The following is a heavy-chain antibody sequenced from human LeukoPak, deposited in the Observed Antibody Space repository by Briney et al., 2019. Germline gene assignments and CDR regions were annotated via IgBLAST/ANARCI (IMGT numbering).Heavy chain of an antibody. V-gene: IGHV1-69*02. CDR3: ASGLRFLEWLPVDY. Sequence: SVKVSCKASGGTFSSYTISWVRQAPGRGLEWMGRIIPILGIANYAQKFQGRVTITADKSTSTAYMELSSLRSEDTAVYYCASGLRFLEWLPVDYRGQGTLVTVSS. CDR2: IIPILGIA. D-gene: IGHD3-3*01. CDR1: GGTFSSYT. J-gene: IGHJ4*02.